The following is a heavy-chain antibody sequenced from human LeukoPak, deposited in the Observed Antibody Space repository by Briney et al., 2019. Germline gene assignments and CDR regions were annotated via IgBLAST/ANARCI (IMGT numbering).Heavy chain of an antibody. CDR1: GGTFSSYA. CDR2: IIPIFGTA. Sequence: ASVKVSCKASGGTFSSYAISWVRQAPGQGLEWMGGIIPIFGTANYAQKFQGRVTITADESTSTAYMELSSLRSEDTAVYYCARLVVVVDANDYWGQGTLVTVSS. D-gene: IGHD2-15*01. V-gene: IGHV1-69*13. J-gene: IGHJ4*02. CDR3: ARLVVVVDANDY.